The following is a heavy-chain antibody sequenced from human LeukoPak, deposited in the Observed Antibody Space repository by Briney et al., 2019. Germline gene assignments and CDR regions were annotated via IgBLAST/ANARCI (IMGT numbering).Heavy chain of an antibody. D-gene: IGHD3-16*02. CDR1: VYTFTGYY. V-gene: IGHV1-2*02. Sequence: ASVKVSCKASVYTFTGYYMHWVRQAPGQGLEWMGWINPNSGGTNYAQKFQGRVTMTRDTSISTAYMELSRLRSDDTAVYYCARDRYSGPTGENWFDPWGQGTLVTVSS. J-gene: IGHJ5*02. CDR2: INPNSGGT. CDR3: ARDRYSGPTGENWFDP.